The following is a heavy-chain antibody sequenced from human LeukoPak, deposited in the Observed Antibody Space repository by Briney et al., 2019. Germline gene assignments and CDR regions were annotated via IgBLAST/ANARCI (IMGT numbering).Heavy chain of an antibody. V-gene: IGHV3-74*01. Sequence: GGSLRLSCAASGFTFSSYWMHWVRQAPGKGLVWVSRINSDGSSTSYADSVKGRFTISRDNAKNTLYLQMNSLRAEDTAVYYCASGAYGDYANYWGQGTLVTASS. J-gene: IGHJ4*02. CDR2: INSDGSST. D-gene: IGHD4-17*01. CDR1: GFTFSSYW. CDR3: ASGAYGDYANY.